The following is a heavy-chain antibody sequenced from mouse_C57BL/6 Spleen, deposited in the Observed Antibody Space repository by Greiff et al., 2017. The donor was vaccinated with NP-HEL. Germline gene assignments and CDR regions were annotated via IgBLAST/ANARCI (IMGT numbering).Heavy chain of an antibody. D-gene: IGHD3-2*02. J-gene: IGHJ4*01. CDR3: ARDSSGVMDY. Sequence: VQLQQSGPELVKPGASVKISCKASGYAFSSSWMNWVKQRPGKGLEWIGRIYPGDGDTNYNGKFKGKATLTADKSSSTAYMQLSSLTSEDSAVYFCARDSSGVMDYWGQGTSVTVSS. V-gene: IGHV1-82*01. CDR1: GYAFSSSW. CDR2: IYPGDGDT.